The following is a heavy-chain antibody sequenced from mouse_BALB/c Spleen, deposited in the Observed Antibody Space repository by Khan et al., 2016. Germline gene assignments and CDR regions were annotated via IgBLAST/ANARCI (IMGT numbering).Heavy chain of an antibody. CDR3: VRRGRWYFDV. CDR1: GYTFTDYS. D-gene: IGHD3-3*01. J-gene: IGHJ1*01. Sequence: QIQLVQSGPELKKPGETVKISCKAAGYTFTDYSMHWVKQAPGKGLKWMGWRNTETGEPTYADDFRGRFAFSLETSASTAYLQINNLKNEDTATYLCVRRGRWYFDVWGAGTTVTVSS. V-gene: IGHV9-2-1*01. CDR2: RNTETGEP.